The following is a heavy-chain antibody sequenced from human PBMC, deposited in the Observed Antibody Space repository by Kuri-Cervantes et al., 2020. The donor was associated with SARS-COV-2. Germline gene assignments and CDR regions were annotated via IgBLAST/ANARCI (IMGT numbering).Heavy chain of an antibody. CDR2: FSSRRGYV. V-gene: IGHV3-21*01. Sequence: ESLKISFAASGFTFSDYAFNWVRQAPGEGLKWVSSFSSRRGYVYYADSVRGRLTISRDNAKTSLYLQMDSLRVEDTAVYYCAKDGSGYFAYYGMDVWGQGTMVTVSS. J-gene: IGHJ6*02. CDR1: GFTFSDYA. CDR3: AKDGSGYFAYYGMDV. D-gene: IGHD3-22*01.